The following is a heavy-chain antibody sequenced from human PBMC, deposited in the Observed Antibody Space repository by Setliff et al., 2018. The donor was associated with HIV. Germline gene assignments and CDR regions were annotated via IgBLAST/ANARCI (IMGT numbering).Heavy chain of an antibody. CDR3: ARTEDYSFGDAPFDY. V-gene: IGHV4-59*01. CDR1: GDSFSTYY. Sequence: SETLSLTCNVSGDSFSTYYWSWIRQPPGKGLEWIAFSHNTGSTNYSPSLKSRVTISVDTSKNQFSLKLSSVTAADTAVYYCARTEDYSFGDAPFDYWGHGTLVTVSS. CDR2: SHNTGST. J-gene: IGHJ4*01. D-gene: IGHD5-18*01.